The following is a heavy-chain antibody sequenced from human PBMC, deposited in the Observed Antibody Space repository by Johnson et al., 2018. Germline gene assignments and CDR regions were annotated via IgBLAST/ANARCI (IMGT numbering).Heavy chain of an antibody. CDR3: VKVPYSSSSHPQH. V-gene: IGHV3-30*18. J-gene: IGHJ1*01. CDR2: ISYDGSNK. Sequence: QVQLVQSGGGVVQXGRSLRLSCAASGFTFSSYGMHWVRQAPGKGLEWVAVISYDGSNKYYADSVKGRFTISRDNSKNTLYLQMNSLRAEDTAVYYCVKVPYSSSSHPQHWGQGTLVTVSS. D-gene: IGHD6-6*01. CDR1: GFTFSSYG.